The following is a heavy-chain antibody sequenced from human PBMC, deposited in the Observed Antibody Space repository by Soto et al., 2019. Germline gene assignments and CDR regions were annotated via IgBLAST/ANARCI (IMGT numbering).Heavy chain of an antibody. CDR3: AKDRDYGSGSYLPYYFDY. V-gene: IGHV3-9*01. Sequence: PGGSLRLSGAASGFTFDDYAMHWVRQAPGKGLEWVSGISWSSGSIGYADSVKGRFTISRDNAKNSLYLQMNSLRAEDTALYYCAKDRDYGSGSYLPYYFDYWGQGTLATVSS. J-gene: IGHJ4*02. CDR1: GFTFDDYA. D-gene: IGHD3-10*01. CDR2: ISWSSGSI.